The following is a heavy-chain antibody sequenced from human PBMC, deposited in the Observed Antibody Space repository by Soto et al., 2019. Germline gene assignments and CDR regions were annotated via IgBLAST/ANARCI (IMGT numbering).Heavy chain of an antibody. V-gene: IGHV1-69*01. CDR1: GGTFSSYA. D-gene: IGHD6-6*01. CDR2: IIPIFGTA. CDR3: ASDAHLTYRSSYGARTTRDY. J-gene: IGHJ4*02. Sequence: VQLVQSGAEVKKPGSSVEVSCKASGGTFSSYAISWVRQAPGQGLEWMGVIIPIFGTANYAQKFQGRITLTAYEYTSTDYLEVSSLRSSDTAVYYCASDAHLTYRSSYGARTTRDYWGQGTLVTVSS.